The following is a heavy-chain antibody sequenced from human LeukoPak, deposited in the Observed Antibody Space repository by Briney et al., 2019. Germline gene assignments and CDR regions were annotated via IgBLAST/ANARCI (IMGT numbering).Heavy chain of an antibody. CDR3: ARHSAYDSSGYYPRYYYYMDV. CDR1: GGSISSYY. Sequence: SETLSLTCTVSGGSISSYYWSWIRQPPGKGLEWIGYIYTSGSTNYNPSLKSRVTISVDTSKNQFSLRLSSVTAADTAVYYCARHSAYDSSGYYPRYYYYMDVWGKGTTVTVYS. J-gene: IGHJ6*03. V-gene: IGHV4-4*09. CDR2: IYTSGST. D-gene: IGHD3-22*01.